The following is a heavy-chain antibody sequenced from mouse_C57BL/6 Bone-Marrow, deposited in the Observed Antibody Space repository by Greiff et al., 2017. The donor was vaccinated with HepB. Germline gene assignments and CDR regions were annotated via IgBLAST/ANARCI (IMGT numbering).Heavy chain of an antibody. CDR1: GYSITSGYY. CDR2: ISYDGSN. D-gene: IGHD1-1*01. CDR3: ARYYGSSYEGDY. Sequence: ESGPGLVKPSQSLSLTCSVTGYSITSGYYWNWIRQFPGNKLEWMGYISYDGSNNYNPSLKNRISITRDTSKNQFFLKLNSVTTEDTATYYCARYYGSSYEGDYWGQGTTLTVSS. J-gene: IGHJ2*01. V-gene: IGHV3-6*01.